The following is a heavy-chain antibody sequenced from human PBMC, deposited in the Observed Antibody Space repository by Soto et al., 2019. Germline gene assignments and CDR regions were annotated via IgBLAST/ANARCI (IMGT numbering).Heavy chain of an antibody. Sequence: SETLSLTCTVSGGSVSSGSYYWSWIRQPPGKGLEWIGYIYYSGSTNYNPSLKSRVTISVDTSKNQFSLKLSSVTAADTAVYYCARGRQCSSTSCYKRSNYYYYGMDVWGQGTTVTVSS. J-gene: IGHJ6*02. CDR1: GGSVSSGSYY. D-gene: IGHD2-2*02. CDR2: IYYSGST. V-gene: IGHV4-61*01. CDR3: ARGRQCSSTSCYKRSNYYYYGMDV.